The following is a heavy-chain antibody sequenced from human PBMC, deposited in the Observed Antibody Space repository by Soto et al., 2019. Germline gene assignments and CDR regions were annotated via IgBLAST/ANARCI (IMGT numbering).Heavy chain of an antibody. CDR1: GGSFSSGDYY. D-gene: IGHD5-18*01. Sequence: SETLSLTCTVSGGSFSSGDYYWSWIRQPPGKGLEWIGYIYYSGSTYYNPSLNSRVTISVDTSKNQFSLKLSSVTAADTAVYYCARDGELQLWTFDYWGQGTLVTVS. CDR2: IYYSGST. J-gene: IGHJ4*02. CDR3: ARDGELQLWTFDY. V-gene: IGHV4-30-4*01.